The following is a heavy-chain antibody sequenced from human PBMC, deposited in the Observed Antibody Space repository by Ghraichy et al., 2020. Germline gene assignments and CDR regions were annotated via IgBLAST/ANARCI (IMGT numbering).Heavy chain of an antibody. CDR3: ARDHGDYRFDY. V-gene: IGHV3-74*01. CDR1: GFTFSSYW. D-gene: IGHD4-17*01. Sequence: GGSLRLSCAASGFTFSSYWMHWVRQAPGKGLVWVSRISSDGSSTSYADSVKGRFTISRDNAKNTLYLQMNSLRAEDTAVYYCARDHGDYRFDYWGQGTLVTVSS. J-gene: IGHJ4*02. CDR2: ISSDGSST.